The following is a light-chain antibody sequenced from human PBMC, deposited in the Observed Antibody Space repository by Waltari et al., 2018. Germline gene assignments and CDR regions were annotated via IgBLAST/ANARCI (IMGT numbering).Light chain of an antibody. CDR2: EDT. CDR3: CSYAGSSRYV. V-gene: IGLV2-23*01. Sequence: QSALTQPASVSGSPGQSITISCTGTSSDVGKNNSVPWYQQRPGRDPKLLTYEDTKRPSGVSDRFSGAKSGNTASLTISGLQPEDEADYFCCSYAGSSRYVFGTGTKVTVL. J-gene: IGLJ1*01. CDR1: SSDVGKNNS.